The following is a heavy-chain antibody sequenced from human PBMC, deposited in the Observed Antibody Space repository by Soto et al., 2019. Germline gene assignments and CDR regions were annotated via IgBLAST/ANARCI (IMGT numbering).Heavy chain of an antibody. J-gene: IGHJ4*02. CDR1: GGSISSYY. D-gene: IGHD3-22*01. Sequence: PSETLSLTCTVSGGSISSYYWSWIRQPPGKGLEWIGYIYYSGSTNYNPSLKSRVTISVDTSKNQFSLKLSSVTAADTAVYYCARDGPYDRWDFDYWGQGTLVTVSS. CDR3: ARDGPYDRWDFDY. CDR2: IYYSGST. V-gene: IGHV4-59*01.